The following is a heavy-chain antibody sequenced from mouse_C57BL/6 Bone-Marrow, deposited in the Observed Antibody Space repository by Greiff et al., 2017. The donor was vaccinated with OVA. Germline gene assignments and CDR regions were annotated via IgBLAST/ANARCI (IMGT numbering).Heavy chain of an antibody. V-gene: IGHV1-54*01. Sequence: VQLQQSGAELVRPGTSVKVSCKASGYAFTNYLIEWVKQRPGQGLEWIGVINPGSGGTNYNEKFKGKATLTADKSSSTAYMQLSSLTSEDSAVYFCAREGYYGSRGNYFDYWGQGTTLTVSS. CDR3: AREGYYGSRGNYFDY. D-gene: IGHD1-1*01. CDR2: INPGSGGT. CDR1: GYAFTNYL. J-gene: IGHJ2*01.